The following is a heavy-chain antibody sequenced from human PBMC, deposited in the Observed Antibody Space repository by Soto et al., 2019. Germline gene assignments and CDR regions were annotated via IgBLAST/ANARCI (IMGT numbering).Heavy chain of an antibody. Sequence: PGGSLRLSCAASGFTFSSYGMHWVRQAPGKGLEWVAVISYDGSNKYYADSVKGRFTISRDNSKNTLYLQMNSLRAEDTAVYYCAKDSEHSSFDYWGQGTLVTVSS. CDR3: AKDSEHSSFDY. CDR1: GFTFSSYG. CDR2: ISYDGSNK. J-gene: IGHJ4*02. V-gene: IGHV3-30*18. D-gene: IGHD6-6*01.